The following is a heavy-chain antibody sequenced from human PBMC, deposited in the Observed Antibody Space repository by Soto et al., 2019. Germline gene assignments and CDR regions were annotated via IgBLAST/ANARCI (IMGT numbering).Heavy chain of an antibody. CDR3: AKSRKVLWFGEPLDY. V-gene: IGHV3-9*01. CDR1: GFTFDDYA. D-gene: IGHD3-10*01. Sequence: ESGGGLVQPGRSLRLSCAASGFTFDDYAMHWVRQAPGKGLEWVSGISWNSGSIGYADSVKGRFTISRDNAKNSLYLQMNSLRAEDTALYYCAKSRKVLWFGEPLDYWGQGTLVTVSS. J-gene: IGHJ4*02. CDR2: ISWNSGSI.